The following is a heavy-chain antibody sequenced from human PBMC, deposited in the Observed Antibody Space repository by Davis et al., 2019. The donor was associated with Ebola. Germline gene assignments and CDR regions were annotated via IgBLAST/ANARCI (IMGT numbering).Heavy chain of an antibody. D-gene: IGHD1-26*01. Sequence: PSETLSLTCAVSGGSISSGGYSWSWIRQPPGKGLEWIGYIYHSGSTYYNPSLKSRVTISVDRSKNQFSLKLSSVTAADTAVYYCARDSGAVAFDIWGQGTMVTVSS. CDR1: GGSISSGGYS. J-gene: IGHJ3*02. V-gene: IGHV4-30-2*01. CDR3: ARDSGAVAFDI. CDR2: IYHSGST.